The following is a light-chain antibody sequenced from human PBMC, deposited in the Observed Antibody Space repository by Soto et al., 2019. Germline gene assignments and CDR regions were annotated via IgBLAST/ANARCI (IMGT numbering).Light chain of an antibody. CDR1: QSVSSSY. V-gene: IGKV3-20*01. Sequence: ESVLTQSPGTLSLSPGEKATLSCRASQSVSSSYLAWYQQKPGQAPRLLIHGASSRAAGIPDRSRGSGSGTDFTLTVSSLELEDFAGYYCHHFGSSSWTFGQGPKVEF. CDR2: GAS. CDR3: HHFGSSSWT. J-gene: IGKJ1*01.